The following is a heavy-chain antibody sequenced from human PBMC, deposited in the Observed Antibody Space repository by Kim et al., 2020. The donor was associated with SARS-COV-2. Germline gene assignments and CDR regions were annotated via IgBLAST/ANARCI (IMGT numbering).Heavy chain of an antibody. CDR3: ARGGGGGYSVGTVDY. J-gene: IGHJ4*02. Sequence: GGSLRLSCAASGFTFSSYGMHWVRQAPGKGLEWVAVIWYDGSNKYYADSVKGRFTISRDNSKNTLYLQMNSLRAEDTAVYYCARGGGGGYSVGTVDYWGQGTLVTVSS. D-gene: IGHD5-18*01. CDR1: GFTFSSYG. V-gene: IGHV3-33*01. CDR2: IWYDGSNK.